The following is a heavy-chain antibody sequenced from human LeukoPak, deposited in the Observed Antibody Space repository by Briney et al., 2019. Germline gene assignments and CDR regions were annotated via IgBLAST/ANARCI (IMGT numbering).Heavy chain of an antibody. CDR2: IKSKADAGTT. Sequence: GGSLRLSRAASGFTFSNAWMTWVRQAPGKGLEWVGRIKSKADAGTTDYAAPVKGRFTISRDDSKNTLYLQMNSLKTEDTAVYYCATDGGSTGYYGRSDYWGQGTLVTVSS. D-gene: IGHD3-22*01. J-gene: IGHJ4*02. CDR3: ATDGGSTGYYGRSDY. V-gene: IGHV3-15*01. CDR1: GFTFSNAW.